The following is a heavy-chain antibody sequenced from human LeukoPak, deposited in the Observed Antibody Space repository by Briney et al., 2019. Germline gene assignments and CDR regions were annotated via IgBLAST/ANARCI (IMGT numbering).Heavy chain of an antibody. CDR1: GFTFSNYA. CDR2: ISDSGGKT. J-gene: IGHJ4*02. CDR3: AKRGLGSSWSNLDY. V-gene: IGHV3-23*01. Sequence: PGGSLRLSCAASGFTFSNYAMNWVRQAPGKGLECVSSISDSGGKTYYADSVKGRFTISRDNSKNTLYLQMNSLRAEDTAVHYCAKRGLGSSWSNLDYWGQGTLVTVSS. D-gene: IGHD6-13*01.